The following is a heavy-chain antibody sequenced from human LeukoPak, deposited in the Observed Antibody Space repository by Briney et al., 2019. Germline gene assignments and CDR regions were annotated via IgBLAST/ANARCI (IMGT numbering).Heavy chain of an antibody. Sequence: GGSLRLSCTASGFTFSSYEMNWVRQAPGKGLEWVSYISSSGSTIYYADSVKGRFTISRDNSKNTLYLQMNSLRAEDTAVYYCARSITWELLYYFDYWGQGTLVTVSS. CDR2: ISSSGSTI. V-gene: IGHV3-48*03. J-gene: IGHJ4*02. CDR3: ARSITWELLYYFDY. D-gene: IGHD1-26*01. CDR1: GFTFSSYE.